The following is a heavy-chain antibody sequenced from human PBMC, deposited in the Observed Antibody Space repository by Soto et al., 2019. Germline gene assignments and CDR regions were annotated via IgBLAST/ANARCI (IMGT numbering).Heavy chain of an antibody. CDR3: ARKIAAAGSFDY. D-gene: IGHD6-13*01. Sequence: SETLSLTCAVSGYSISIGCYWGWIRQPPGRGLEWIGSIYHSGSTYYNPSLKSRVTISVDTSKNQFSLKLSSVTAADTAVYYCARKIAAAGSFDYWGQGTLVTVSS. CDR1: GYSISIGCY. V-gene: IGHV4-38-2*01. J-gene: IGHJ4*02. CDR2: IYHSGST.